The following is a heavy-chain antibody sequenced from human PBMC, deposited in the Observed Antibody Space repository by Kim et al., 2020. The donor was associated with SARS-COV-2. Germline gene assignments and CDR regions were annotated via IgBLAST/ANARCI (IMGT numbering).Heavy chain of an antibody. V-gene: IGHV1-3*01. CDR2: INAGNGNT. CDR3: ARGRRYYGSGSYYNGEVY. CDR1: GYTFTSYA. Sequence: ASVKVSCKASGYTFTSYAMHWVRQAPGQRLEWMGWINAGNGNTKYSQKFQGRVTITRDTSASTAYMELSSLRSEDTAVYYCARGRRYYGSGSYYNGEVYWGQGTLVTVSS. D-gene: IGHD3-10*01. J-gene: IGHJ4*02.